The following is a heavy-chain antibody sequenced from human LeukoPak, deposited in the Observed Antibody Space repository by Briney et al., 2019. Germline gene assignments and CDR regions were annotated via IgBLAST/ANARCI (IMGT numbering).Heavy chain of an antibody. CDR2: ITGSSSTI. CDR1: GFTFSSFS. Sequence: PGGSLRLSCAASGFTFSSFSMNWVRQAPGKGLEWVSFITGSSSTIYYADSVKGRFTISRDNAKNSLYLQMNSLRAEDTVVYYCASCSSTNCYWGQGTLVTVSS. D-gene: IGHD2-2*01. V-gene: IGHV3-48*01. CDR3: ASCSSTNCY. J-gene: IGHJ4*02.